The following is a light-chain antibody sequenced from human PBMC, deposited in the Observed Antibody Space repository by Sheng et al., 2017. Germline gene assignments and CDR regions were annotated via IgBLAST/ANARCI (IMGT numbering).Light chain of an antibody. Sequence: DIQMTQSPSTLSASVGDRVTITCRASQSISSWLAWYQQKPGKAPKLLIYKASSLESGVPSRFSGTGSGTEFTLTISSLQPDDFANYYCQQYHSYSTFGQGTKVEIK. CDR2: KAS. CDR3: QQYHSYST. J-gene: IGKJ1*01. CDR1: QSISSW. V-gene: IGKV1-5*03.